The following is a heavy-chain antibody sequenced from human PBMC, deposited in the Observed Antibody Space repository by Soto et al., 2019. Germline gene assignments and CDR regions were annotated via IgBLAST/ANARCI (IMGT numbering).Heavy chain of an antibody. V-gene: IGHV3-30-3*01. Sequence: QVQLVESGGGVVQPGRSLRLSCAASGFTFSSFAMHWVRQAPGKGLEWVAGISYDGSNKYYADSVEGRFTISRDNSKNTLYLQMNSLRAEDTAVCYCARGPSSLTRFDYWGQGTLVTVSS. D-gene: IGHD2-2*01. CDR3: ARGPSSLTRFDY. J-gene: IGHJ4*02. CDR2: ISYDGSNK. CDR1: GFTFSSFA.